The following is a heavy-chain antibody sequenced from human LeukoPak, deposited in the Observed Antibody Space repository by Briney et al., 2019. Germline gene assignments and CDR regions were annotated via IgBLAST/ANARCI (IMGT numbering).Heavy chain of an antibody. CDR1: GGSISSGSYY. D-gene: IGHD3-10*01. V-gene: IGHV4-61*02. CDR2: IYTSGST. Sequence: SETLSLTCTVSGGSISSGSYYWSWIRQPAGKGLEWIGRIYTSGSTNYNPSLKSRVTISVDTSKNQFSLKLSSVTAADTAVYYCARGSNYYGSGSYSYWGQGTLVTVSS. CDR3: ARGSNYYGSGSYSY. J-gene: IGHJ4*02.